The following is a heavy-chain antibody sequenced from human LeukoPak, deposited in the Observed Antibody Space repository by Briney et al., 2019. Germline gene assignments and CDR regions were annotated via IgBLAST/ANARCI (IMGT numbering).Heavy chain of an antibody. V-gene: IGHV1-18*01. CDR1: GYTFTSYG. Sequence: ASVKVSCKASGYTFTSYGISWVRQAPGQGLEWMGWISAYNGNTNYAQKLQGRVTMTTDTSTSTAYMELRSLRSDDAAVYYCARDPGYDSSGYYPPFFDYWGQGTLVTVSS. D-gene: IGHD3-22*01. CDR2: ISAYNGNT. J-gene: IGHJ4*02. CDR3: ARDPGYDSSGYYPPFFDY.